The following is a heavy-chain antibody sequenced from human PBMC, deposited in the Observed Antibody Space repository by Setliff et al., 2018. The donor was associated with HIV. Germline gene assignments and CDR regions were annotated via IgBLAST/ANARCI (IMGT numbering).Heavy chain of an antibody. J-gene: IGHJ6*02. CDR3: ARVETTVRGATYAMDV. D-gene: IGHD3-10*01. Sequence: SETLSLTCTVSGASISSHYWNWIRQAPGKGLEWIGTMYFRGNARNSPSLKSRVTISVDTSKNQLSLNLTSVTAADSAVYYCARVETTVRGATYAMDVWGQGTMVTVSS. V-gene: IGHV4-59*11. CDR2: MYFRGNA. CDR1: GASISSHY.